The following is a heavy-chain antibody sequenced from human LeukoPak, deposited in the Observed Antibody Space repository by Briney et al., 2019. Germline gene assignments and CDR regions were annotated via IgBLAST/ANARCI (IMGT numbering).Heavy chain of an antibody. V-gene: IGHV4-39*01. D-gene: IGHD5-18*01. J-gene: IGHJ3*02. CDR3: ARIQLWFNDAFDI. CDR1: GGSISSSSYY. CDR2: IYYSGST. Sequence: SETLSLTCTVSGGSISSSSYYWGWIRQPPGKGLEWIGSIYYSGSTYYNPSLKSRVTISVDTSKNQFSLKLSSVTAADTAEYYCARIQLWFNDAFDIWGQGTMVTVSS.